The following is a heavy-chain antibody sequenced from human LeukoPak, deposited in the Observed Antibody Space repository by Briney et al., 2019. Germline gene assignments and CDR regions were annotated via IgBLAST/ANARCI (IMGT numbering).Heavy chain of an antibody. CDR1: GFTVSSNY. Sequence: GGSLRLSCAASGFTVSSNYMSWVRQPPGKGLEWVSVIYSDGGTYYADSVKGRFTISRDNSKNTLYLQMSSLRAEDTAVYYCVKARGIQLWLPGDYWGQGTLVTVSS. CDR2: IYSDGGT. V-gene: IGHV3-66*01. CDR3: VKARGIQLWLPGDY. J-gene: IGHJ4*02. D-gene: IGHD5-18*01.